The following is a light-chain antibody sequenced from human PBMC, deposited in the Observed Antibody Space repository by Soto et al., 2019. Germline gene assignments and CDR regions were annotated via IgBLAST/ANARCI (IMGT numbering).Light chain of an antibody. CDR3: SSYAGSYGV. V-gene: IGLV2-8*01. CDR1: SSDVGAYNY. J-gene: IGLJ1*01. Sequence: QSALTQPPSASGSPGQSVTISCTGTSSDVGAYNYVSWYQQHPGKAPKFMIYEVSKRPSGVPDRFSGSKSGNTASLTVSGLQAEDEADYYCSSYAGSYGVFGSGTKVTVL. CDR2: EVS.